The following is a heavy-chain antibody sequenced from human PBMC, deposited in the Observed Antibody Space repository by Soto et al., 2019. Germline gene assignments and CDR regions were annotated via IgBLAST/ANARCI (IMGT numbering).Heavy chain of an antibody. CDR2: IIPIYGAA. D-gene: IGHD3-3*01. Sequence: QVQLVQSGAEVKKPGSSVKVSCTASGGTFTRFAFSWVRQAPGQGIEWLGGIIPIYGAANYGEQFQGRVTIPADRSTSTAYMELSSLRSDDTAVYYCARASAYDCWSGHHLDVWGQGTSVTVSS. V-gene: IGHV1-69*06. J-gene: IGHJ6*02. CDR1: GGTFTRFA. CDR3: ARASAYDCWSGHHLDV.